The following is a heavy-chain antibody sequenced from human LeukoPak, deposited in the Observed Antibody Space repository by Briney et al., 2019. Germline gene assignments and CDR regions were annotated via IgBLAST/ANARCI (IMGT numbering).Heavy chain of an antibody. J-gene: IGHJ4*02. CDR1: GFTFSSFW. V-gene: IGHV3-7*01. Sequence: GGSLRLSCAASGFTFSSFWMTWVRQAPGKGLEWVATIKHDGSERYYVDSVKGRFTISRDNPKNSLSLQMNSLRAEDTAVYYCASNYYDSSGYYYGWGQGTLVTVSS. CDR3: ASNYYDSSGYYYG. D-gene: IGHD3-22*01. CDR2: IKHDGSER.